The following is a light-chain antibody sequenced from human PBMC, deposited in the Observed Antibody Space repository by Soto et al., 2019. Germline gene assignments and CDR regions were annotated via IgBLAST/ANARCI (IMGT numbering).Light chain of an antibody. CDR2: ATS. CDR1: QGISGY. Sequence: DIQLTQSPSFLSASVGDRVTITCRASQGISGYLAWYQQKPGKAPKLLIYATSTLQSGVPSRFSGSGSGAEFTLTISSLQPEDFDTYYCQQRFTFGPGTKVDIQ. V-gene: IGKV1-9*01. CDR3: QQRFT. J-gene: IGKJ3*01.